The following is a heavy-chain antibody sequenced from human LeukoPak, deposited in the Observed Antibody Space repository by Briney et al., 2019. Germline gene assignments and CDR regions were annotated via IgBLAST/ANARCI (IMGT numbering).Heavy chain of an antibody. Sequence: PGGSLRLSCAASGFTVSSNYMSWVRQAPGKGLEWVSVIYSGGSTYYADSVKGRFTISRDNSKNTLYLQMNSLRAEDTAVYYCARVKSYYDSSGLDYWGQGTLDTVSS. CDR1: GFTVSSNY. V-gene: IGHV3-53*01. J-gene: IGHJ4*02. D-gene: IGHD3-22*01. CDR2: IYSGGST. CDR3: ARVKSYYDSSGLDY.